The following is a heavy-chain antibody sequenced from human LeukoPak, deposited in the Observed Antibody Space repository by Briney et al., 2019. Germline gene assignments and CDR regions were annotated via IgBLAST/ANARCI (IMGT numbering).Heavy chain of an antibody. Sequence: AGGSLRLSCAASGFTFSSYNMNWVRQAPGKGLEWVSSISSSSYIYYADSVKGRFTISRDNAKNSLYLQMNSLRAEDTAVYYCARDQCVTYYLDYWGQGTLVTVSS. V-gene: IGHV3-21*01. CDR1: GFTFSSYN. D-gene: IGHD2-21*02. CDR3: ARDQCVTYYLDY. J-gene: IGHJ4*02. CDR2: ISSSSYI.